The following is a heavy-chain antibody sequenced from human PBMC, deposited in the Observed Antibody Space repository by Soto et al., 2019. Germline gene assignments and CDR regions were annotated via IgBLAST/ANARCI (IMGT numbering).Heavy chain of an antibody. CDR3: ARSGGYDYNWFDP. J-gene: IGHJ5*02. Sequence: SETLSLTCPVSGCSISSGCYYWSWIRQHPGKGLEWIGYIYYSGSTYYNPSLKSRVTISVDTSKNQFSLKLSSVTAADTAVYYCARSGGYDYNWFDPWGQGTLVTVSS. D-gene: IGHD5-12*01. CDR1: GCSISSGCYY. CDR2: IYYSGST. V-gene: IGHV4-31*02.